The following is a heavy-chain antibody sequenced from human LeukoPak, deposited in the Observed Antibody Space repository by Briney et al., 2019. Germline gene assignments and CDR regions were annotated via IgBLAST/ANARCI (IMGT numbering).Heavy chain of an antibody. D-gene: IGHD3-22*01. CDR3: ATSIDYYDSSGYYYLRGFGY. V-gene: IGHV3-23*01. J-gene: IGHJ4*02. CDR1: GFTFNTYA. CDR2: ISGGGGNT. Sequence: GGSLRLSCAASGFTFNTYAMSWFRQAPREGLEWVSSISGGGGNTYYTDSVKGRFTISRDNSKNTLFLQMNSLRAEDTAVYYCATSIDYYDSSGYYYLRGFGYWGQGTLVTVSS.